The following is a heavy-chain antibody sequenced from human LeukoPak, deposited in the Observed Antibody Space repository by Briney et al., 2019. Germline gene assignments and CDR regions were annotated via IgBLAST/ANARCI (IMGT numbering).Heavy chain of an antibody. CDR2: ISYDGSNK. Sequence: PGGSLRLSCAASGFTFSSYWMSWVRQAPGKGLEWVAVISYDGSNKYYADSVKGRVTISRDNSENTLFLQMNSLRAEDTAVYYCAKDYYDSSGPDYWGQGTLVTVSS. CDR1: GFTFSSYW. V-gene: IGHV3-30*18. D-gene: IGHD3-22*01. CDR3: AKDYYDSSGPDY. J-gene: IGHJ4*02.